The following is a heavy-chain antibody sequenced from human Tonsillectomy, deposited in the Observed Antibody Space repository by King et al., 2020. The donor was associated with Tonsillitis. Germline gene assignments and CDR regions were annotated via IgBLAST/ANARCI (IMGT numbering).Heavy chain of an antibody. CDR2: ITSKAYGGTT. V-gene: IGHV3-49*05. D-gene: IGHD4-17*01. CDR3: TRVRDYGDYFPGY. J-gene: IGHJ4*02. CDR1: GFTFGDYP. Sequence: VQLVESGGDLVKPGRSLRLSCTASGFTFGDYPMSWFRQAPGKGLEWVGFITSKAYGGTTEYAASVKGRFTISGDDSKSIAYLQMNSLKTEDTAVYYCTRVRDYGDYFPGYWGQGTRVTVSS.